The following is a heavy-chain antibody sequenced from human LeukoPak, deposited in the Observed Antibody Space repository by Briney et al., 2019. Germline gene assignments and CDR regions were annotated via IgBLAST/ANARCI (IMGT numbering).Heavy chain of an antibody. J-gene: IGHJ3*02. D-gene: IGHD1-26*01. Sequence: SETLSLTCTVSGGSVSSYYWSWIRQPPGKGLEYIGYIYYIGITNYNPSLKSRVTISVDTSKNQFSLELSSVTAADKAIYYCARESFQAFDIWGQGTLVTVSS. CDR3: ARESFQAFDI. CDR2: IYYIGIT. V-gene: IGHV4-59*02. CDR1: GGSVSSYY.